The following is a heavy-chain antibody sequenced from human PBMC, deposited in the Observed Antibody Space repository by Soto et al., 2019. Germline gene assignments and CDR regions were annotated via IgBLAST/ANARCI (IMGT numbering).Heavy chain of an antibody. J-gene: IGHJ5*02. V-gene: IGHV1-2*04. CDR2: INPYSGAT. Sequence: QVQLVQSGPEVKKPGASVKVSCKASGYTFNGYYIHWVRLAPGQGLEWMGWINPYSGATNYAQKFQDWVTMTGDPSVSTAYLELTTLVSDDTAVYYGARARPNVAPNWFDPWGQGTLVIVSS. CDR1: GYTFNGYY. D-gene: IGHD5-12*01. CDR3: ARARPNVAPNWFDP.